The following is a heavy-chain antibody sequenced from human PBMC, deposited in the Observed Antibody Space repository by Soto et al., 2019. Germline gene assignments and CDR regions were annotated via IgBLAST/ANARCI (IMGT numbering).Heavy chain of an antibody. CDR1: GYTFTSYY. J-gene: IGHJ4*02. CDR3: ARQYCSGGSCYTLDY. V-gene: IGHV1-46*01. D-gene: IGHD2-15*01. CDR2: INPSGGST. Sequence: ASVKVSFKASGYTFTSYYMNWVRQAPGQGLEWLGIINPSGGSTSYAQKFQGRVTMARDTSTSTVYMELSSLRSEDTAVYYCARQYCSGGSCYTLDYWGQGTLVTVSS.